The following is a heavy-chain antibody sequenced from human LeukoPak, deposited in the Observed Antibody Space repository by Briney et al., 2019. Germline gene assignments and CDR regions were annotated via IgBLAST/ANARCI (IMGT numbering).Heavy chain of an antibody. Sequence: GGSLRLSCAASGFTFSDQYMDWVRQAPGKGLEWVARTRNKANSYTTEYAASVKGRFTISRDASKNSLYLQMNSLKTEDTAVYYCTRSGDSSGYRAFDIWGQGTMVTVSS. CDR2: TRNKANSYTT. D-gene: IGHD3-22*01. J-gene: IGHJ3*02. CDR1: GFTFSDQY. CDR3: TRSGDSSGYRAFDI. V-gene: IGHV3-72*01.